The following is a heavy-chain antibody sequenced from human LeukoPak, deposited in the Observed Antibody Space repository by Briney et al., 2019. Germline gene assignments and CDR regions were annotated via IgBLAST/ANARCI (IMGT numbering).Heavy chain of an antibody. D-gene: IGHD6-13*01. V-gene: IGHV3-11*01. CDR3: GRLGIITAAGSNDY. CDR1: GGSISSYY. J-gene: IGHJ4*02. Sequence: LSLTCTVSGGSISSYYWNWIRQPPGKGLEWVSYISYSGDTKYYADSVKGRFTVSRDNAKNSLYLQMNSLRAEDTAVYYCGRLGIITAAGSNDYWGQGTLVTVSS. CDR2: ISYSGDTK.